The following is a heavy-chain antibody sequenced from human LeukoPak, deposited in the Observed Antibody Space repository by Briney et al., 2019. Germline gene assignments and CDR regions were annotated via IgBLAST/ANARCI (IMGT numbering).Heavy chain of an antibody. J-gene: IGHJ4*02. Sequence: SETLSLTCAVYGGSFSGYYWSWIRQPPGKGLEWIGEINHSGSTNYNPSLKSRVTISVDTSKNQFSLKLSSVTAADTAVYYCARVVPDARKTPRYFDYWGQGTLVTVSS. CDR3: ARVVPDARKTPRYFDY. D-gene: IGHD2-2*01. CDR2: INHSGST. V-gene: IGHV4-34*01. CDR1: GGSFSGYY.